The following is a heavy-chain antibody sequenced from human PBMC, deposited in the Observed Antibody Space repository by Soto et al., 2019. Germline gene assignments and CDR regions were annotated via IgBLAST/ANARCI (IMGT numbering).Heavy chain of an antibody. J-gene: IGHJ4*02. V-gene: IGHV3-30-3*01. D-gene: IGHD1-7*01. Sequence: PGGSLRLSCAASGFTFSGYAMHWVRQAPGKGLEWVAIISYDGSNKYYTDSVKGRFTISRDNSKNTLYLQMNSLRAEDTAVYYCARDLGPNYNYRGPDYWGQGTLVTVSS. CDR3: ARDLGPNYNYRGPDY. CDR1: GFTFSGYA. CDR2: ISYDGSNK.